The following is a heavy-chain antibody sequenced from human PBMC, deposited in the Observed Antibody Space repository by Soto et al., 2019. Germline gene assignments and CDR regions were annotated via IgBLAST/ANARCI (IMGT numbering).Heavy chain of an antibody. CDR1: GGSINSYY. CDR3: ARDPGSPYGNWFDP. J-gene: IGHJ5*02. Sequence: SETLSLTCTVSGGSINSYYWSWIRQPPGKGLEWIGYIYYSGSTNYNPSLKSRVTISVDTSKNQFSLKLSSVTAADTAVYYCARDPGSPYGNWFDPWGQGTLVTVS. V-gene: IGHV4-59*01. CDR2: IYYSGST. D-gene: IGHD4-17*01.